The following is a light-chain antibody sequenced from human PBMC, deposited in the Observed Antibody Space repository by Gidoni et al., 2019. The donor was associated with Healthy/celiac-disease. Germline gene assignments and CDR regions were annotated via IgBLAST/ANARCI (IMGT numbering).Light chain of an antibody. Sequence: EIVFTQSPSTLSLSPWERATLSCRASQSVSISIAWYQQTPGQAPRLLIYDASNMATGIPASFSCSGSGTEFTLTISSLEPEDFEVYYCQQRSNWPLTFXQXTKVEIK. CDR3: QQRSNWPLT. CDR2: DAS. CDR1: QSVSIS. V-gene: IGKV3-11*01. J-gene: IGKJ1*01.